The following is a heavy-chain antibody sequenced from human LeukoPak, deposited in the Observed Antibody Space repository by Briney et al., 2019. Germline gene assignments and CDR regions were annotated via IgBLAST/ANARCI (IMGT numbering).Heavy chain of an antibody. J-gene: IGHJ6*03. CDR1: GYTFTSYG. CDR3: ARDAPYCSGGSCYSEHYYYYMDV. D-gene: IGHD2-15*01. V-gene: IGHV1-46*01. CDR2: INPSGGST. Sequence: ASVKVSCKASGYTFTSYGISWVRQAPGQGLEWMGIINPSGGSTSYAQKFQGRVTMTRDMSTSTVYMELSSLRSEDTAVYYCARDAPYCSGGSCYSEHYYYYMDVWGKGTTVTVSS.